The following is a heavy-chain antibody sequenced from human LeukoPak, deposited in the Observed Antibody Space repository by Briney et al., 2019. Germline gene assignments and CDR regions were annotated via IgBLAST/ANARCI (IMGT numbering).Heavy chain of an antibody. CDR1: GFSFSGYA. D-gene: IGHD6-13*01. Sequence: GGSLRLSCAASGFSFSGYAMHWVRQAPGRGLEWVAVISYDGGDADYAESLRGRFTISRDNSQNTLFLHINSPRPEDTAVFYCARDRIAAAATDWFDTWGQGSLVTVSS. CDR3: ARDRIAAAATDWFDT. J-gene: IGHJ5*02. CDR2: ISYDGGDA. V-gene: IGHV3-30*04.